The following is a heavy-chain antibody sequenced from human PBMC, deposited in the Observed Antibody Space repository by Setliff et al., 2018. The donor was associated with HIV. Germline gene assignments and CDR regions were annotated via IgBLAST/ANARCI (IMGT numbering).Heavy chain of an antibody. CDR2: ISGSGDTA. J-gene: IGHJ4*02. D-gene: IGHD3-22*01. Sequence: GGSLRLSCAASGFTFTSYAVSWVRQAPGKGLEWVSAISGSGDTAFYADSVKGRFTISADSSKNTVYLQMNSLRAEDTAVYYCAKAGGYSQHYFHYWGQGTLVTVSS. V-gene: IGHV3-23*01. CDR1: GFTFTSYA. CDR3: AKAGGYSQHYFHY.